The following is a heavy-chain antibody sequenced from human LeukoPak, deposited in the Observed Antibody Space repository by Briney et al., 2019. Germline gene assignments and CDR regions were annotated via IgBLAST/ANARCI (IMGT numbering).Heavy chain of an antibody. CDR2: IYYSGST. CDR1: GGSISSSSYY. CDR3: ARVLGYCSGGSCPRTIYYYDYYMDV. Sequence: SETLSLTCTVSGGSISSSSYYWGWIRQPPGKGLEWIGSIYYSGSTFYNPSLKSRVTISVDTSKHQFSLKLSSVTAADTAVYYCARVLGYCSGGSCPRTIYYYDYYMDVWGKGTTVTVAS. J-gene: IGHJ6*03. D-gene: IGHD2-15*01. V-gene: IGHV4-39*07.